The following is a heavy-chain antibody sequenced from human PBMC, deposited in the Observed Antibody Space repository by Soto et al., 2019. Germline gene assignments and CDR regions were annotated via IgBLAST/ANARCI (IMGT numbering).Heavy chain of an antibody. D-gene: IGHD3-10*01. Sequence: QVQLQESGPGLVKPSETLSLTCTVSGGSITNYYCSWFRQPPGKGLEWIGYINYDGYSAYNLSRKRRVTLPMDASKTQFSLMLESVTATDTAVYYCAGHGFGPLHGLVDVWGPGTTVIVSS. J-gene: IGHJ6*02. CDR3: AGHGFGPLHGLVDV. CDR2: INYDGYS. V-gene: IGHV4-59*08. CDR1: GGSITNYY.